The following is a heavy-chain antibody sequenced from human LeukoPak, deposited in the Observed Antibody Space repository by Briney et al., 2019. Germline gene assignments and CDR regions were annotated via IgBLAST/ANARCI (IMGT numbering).Heavy chain of an antibody. CDR3: ARDFLVRGVISYYYYYYGMDV. CDR1: GYTFTIYY. Sequence: ASVTVSCTASGYTFTIYYMHWVRQAPGQGLEWMGIINPSGGSTSYAQKFQGRVTMTRDTSTSTVYMELSSLRSEDTAVYYCARDFLVRGVISYYYYYYGMDVWGKGTTVTVSS. D-gene: IGHD3-10*01. CDR2: INPSGGST. V-gene: IGHV1-46*01. J-gene: IGHJ6*04.